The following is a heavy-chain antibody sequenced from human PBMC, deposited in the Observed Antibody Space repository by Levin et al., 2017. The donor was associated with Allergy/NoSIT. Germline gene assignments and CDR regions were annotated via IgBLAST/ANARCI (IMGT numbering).Heavy chain of an antibody. Sequence: GESLKISCAASGFTFSSYGMHWVRQAPGKGLEWVAVISYDGSEKYYADSVKGRFTISRDNSKNTLYLQMNSLRPEDTAVYYCAKDWGQYSSSWYNGGDYWGQGTLVTVSP. V-gene: IGHV3-30*18. D-gene: IGHD6-13*01. CDR2: ISYDGSEK. J-gene: IGHJ4*02. CDR3: AKDWGQYSSSWYNGGDY. CDR1: GFTFSSYG.